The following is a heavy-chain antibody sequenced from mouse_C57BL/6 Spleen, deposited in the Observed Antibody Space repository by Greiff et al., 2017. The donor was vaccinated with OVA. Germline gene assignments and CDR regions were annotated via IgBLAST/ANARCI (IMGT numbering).Heavy chain of an antibody. CDR2: IDPSDSYT. V-gene: IGHV1-50*01. Sequence: QVQLKQPGAELVKPGASVKLSCKASGYTFTSYWMQWVKQRPGQGLEWIGEIDPSDSYTNYNQKFKGKATLTVDTSSSTAYMQLSSLTSEDSAVYYCANYYGSSSFAYWGQGTLVTVSA. J-gene: IGHJ3*01. D-gene: IGHD1-1*01. CDR3: ANYYGSSSFAY. CDR1: GYTFTSYW.